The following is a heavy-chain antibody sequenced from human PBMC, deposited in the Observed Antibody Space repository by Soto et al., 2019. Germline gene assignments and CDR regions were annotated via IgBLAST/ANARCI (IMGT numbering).Heavy chain of an antibody. J-gene: IGHJ6*03. CDR1: GFTFSSYC. V-gene: IGHV3-7*04. CDR3: ARVPSTRDIWSYGVGGRYYYYYMDV. CDR2: IKQDGSER. Sequence: EVQLVESGGGLVQPGGSLRLSCEASGFTFSSYCMTWVRQAPGKGLEWVAHIKQDGSERYYVDSVKGRFTISRDNDKNSLYLQMNSLGAEDTAVYYCARVPSTRDIWSYGVGGRYYYYYMDVWGKGTTVTVSS. D-gene: IGHD1-7*01.